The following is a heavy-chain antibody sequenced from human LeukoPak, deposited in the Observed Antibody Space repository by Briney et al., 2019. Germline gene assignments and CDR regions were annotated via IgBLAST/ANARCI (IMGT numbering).Heavy chain of an antibody. CDR3: ARAPMGRGVNDLDY. Sequence: SEALSLTCAVCGGCFSGYYWSGIRQPPGKGLEWIGEVNHSGRTNYNPTLKSRVTISVKTSKTPSTLKPSSVTAADTAVYYGARAPMGRGVNDLDYWGQGTLVTVSS. J-gene: IGHJ4*02. V-gene: IGHV4-34*01. CDR1: GGCFSGYY. CDR2: VNHSGRT. D-gene: IGHD3-10*01.